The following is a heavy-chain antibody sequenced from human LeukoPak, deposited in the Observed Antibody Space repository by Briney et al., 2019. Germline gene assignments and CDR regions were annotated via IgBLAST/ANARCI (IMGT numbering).Heavy chain of an antibody. CDR1: GGTFNSYA. Sequence: SVKVSCKASGGTFNSYAISWVRQAPGQGLEWMGGIIPMSDTANYPQKFRGRLTITADIPTSTVYMELSSLRSDDTAVYYCARDTKRSRARWENLGFDPWGQGTLVTVSS. D-gene: IGHD1-26*01. CDR2: IIPMSDTA. CDR3: ARDTKRSRARWENLGFDP. J-gene: IGHJ5*02. V-gene: IGHV1-69*06.